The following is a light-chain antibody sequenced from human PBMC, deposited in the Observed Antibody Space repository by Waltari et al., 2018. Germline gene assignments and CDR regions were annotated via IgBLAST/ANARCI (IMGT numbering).Light chain of an antibody. Sequence: EIVMAQSPGTLSVSPGARVTLSCRPSQRVSRNLAWYQQRPGQAPRLHVYGASTRATAVPASFSGSASGTDFSLTISSLHSEDFAIYFCQQYNSWPYTLGQGTKLEMK. CDR3: QQYNSWPYT. J-gene: IGKJ2*01. CDR2: GAS. CDR1: QRVSRN. V-gene: IGKV3-15*01.